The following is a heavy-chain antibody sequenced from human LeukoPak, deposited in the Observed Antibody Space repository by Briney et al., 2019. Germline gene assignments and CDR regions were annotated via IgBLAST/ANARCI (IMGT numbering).Heavy chain of an antibody. CDR1: GGSISSGRYY. V-gene: IGHV4-61*02. D-gene: IGHD2-2*01. Sequence: SQTLSLTCTVSGGSISSGRYYWSWIRQPPGMGLDWVGRVYTSGSTNYNPSLKRRVTISVDTSKNQFSLKLSSVTAADTAVYSCPREPYPYSSLTSCYYLDSWSQGTLATVSS. CDR3: PREPYPYSSLTSCYYLDS. CDR2: VYTSGST. J-gene: IGHJ4*02.